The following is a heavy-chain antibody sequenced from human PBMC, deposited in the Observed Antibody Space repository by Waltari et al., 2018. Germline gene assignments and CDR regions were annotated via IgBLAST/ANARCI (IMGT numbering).Heavy chain of an antibody. D-gene: IGHD3-10*01. CDR1: GYTFTSYA. V-gene: IGHV7-4-1*02. J-gene: IGHJ4*02. Sequence: QVQLVQSGSELKKPGASVKVSCKASGYTFTSYAMNLVRQAPGQGLEWMGWINATAGNPTYAQGFAGRFVFSLDTSVSTAYLQISSLKAEDTAGYSCAGADGSGSYYRGPDYWGQGTLVTVSS. CDR2: INATAGNP. CDR3: AGADGSGSYYRGPDY.